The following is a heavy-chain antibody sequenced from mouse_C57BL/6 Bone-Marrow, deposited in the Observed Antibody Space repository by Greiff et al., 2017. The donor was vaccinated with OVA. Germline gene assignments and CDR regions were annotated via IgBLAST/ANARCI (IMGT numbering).Heavy chain of an antibody. D-gene: IGHD2-3*01. Sequence: QVQLQQSGAELVKPGASVKLSCKASGYTFTTYPIEWMQQTHGKSLEWIGNFHPYNDDTKYNEKFKGKATLTVEKSSSTVYLELSRLTSDDSAVYYCARDDGYYREFAYWGQGTLVTVSA. CDR2: FHPYNDDT. CDR1: GYTFTTYP. J-gene: IGHJ3*01. V-gene: IGHV1-47*01. CDR3: ARDDGYYREFAY.